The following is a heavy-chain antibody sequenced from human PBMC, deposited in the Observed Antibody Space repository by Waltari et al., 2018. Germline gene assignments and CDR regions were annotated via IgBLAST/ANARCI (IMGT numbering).Heavy chain of an antibody. D-gene: IGHD3-16*01. J-gene: IGHJ4*02. CDR2: IYYRGST. Sequence: QLQLQESGPGLVKPSETLSLTCIVSGDSIDRSGYYWGWIRQPPGEGLGWIGSIYYRGSTFYDPALKSRVTISVATAKNHFSPKLSSVTAADTAVYYCARPNSSTLGGGFDYWGQGTLVTVSS. V-gene: IGHV4-39*02. CDR3: ARPNSSTLGGGFDY. CDR1: GDSIDRSGYY.